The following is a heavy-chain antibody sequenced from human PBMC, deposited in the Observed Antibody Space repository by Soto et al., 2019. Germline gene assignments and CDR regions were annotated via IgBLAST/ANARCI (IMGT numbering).Heavy chain of an antibody. V-gene: IGHV3-23*01. J-gene: IGHJ6*02. CDR3: APQTRIAAALYYYGMDV. Sequence: EVQLLESGGGLVQPGGSLRLSCAASGFTFSSYAMSWVRQAPGKGLEWVSAISGSGGSTYYADSVKGRFTISRDNSKNTLYLQMNSLRAEDTAVYYCAPQTRIAAALYYYGMDVWGQGTTVTVSS. CDR2: ISGSGGST. D-gene: IGHD6-13*01. CDR1: GFTFSSYA.